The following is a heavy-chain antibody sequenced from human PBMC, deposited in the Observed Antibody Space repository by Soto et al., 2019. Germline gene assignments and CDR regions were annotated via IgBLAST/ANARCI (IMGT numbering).Heavy chain of an antibody. V-gene: IGHV3-23*01. CDR3: AKGKSYYGWFDP. CDR2: VSVSGATT. J-gene: IGHJ5*02. CDR1: GFTFSSYA. Sequence: PGGSLRLSCAASGFTFSSYAMSWVRQAPGKGLEWVSGVSVSGATTYYAESVKGRFTISRDNSKNALYLQMNSLRAEDTAVYYCAKGKSYYGWFDPWGQGTLVTVSS. D-gene: IGHD1-26*01.